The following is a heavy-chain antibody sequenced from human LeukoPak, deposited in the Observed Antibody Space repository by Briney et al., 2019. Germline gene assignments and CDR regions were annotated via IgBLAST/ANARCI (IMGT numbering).Heavy chain of an antibody. Sequence: GRSLRLSCAASGFTFSSYGMHWVRQAPGKGLEWVAAISYDGSNKYYADSVKGRFTISRDNSKNTLYLQMNSLRAEDTAVYYCANGGYYYDSSGYRIFGLGYFQHWGQGTLVTVSS. CDR3: ANGGYYYDSSGYRIFGLGYFQH. D-gene: IGHD3-22*01. CDR2: ISYDGSNK. CDR1: GFTFSSYG. J-gene: IGHJ1*01. V-gene: IGHV3-30*18.